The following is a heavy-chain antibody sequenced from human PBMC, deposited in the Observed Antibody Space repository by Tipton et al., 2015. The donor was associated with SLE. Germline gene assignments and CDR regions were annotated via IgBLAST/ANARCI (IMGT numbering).Heavy chain of an antibody. J-gene: IGHJ5*02. CDR1: GGSISSSNYY. V-gene: IGHV4-39*07. CDR3: ARAGPAGDWFDP. CDR2: ISYSGSP. Sequence: TLSLTCIVSGGSISSSNYYWGWIRQPPGKGLEWIGSISYSGSPYYNPSLKSRVTISVDTSKNQFSLRLSSVTAADTAVYYCARAGPAGDWFDPWGPGALVSVSS. D-gene: IGHD3-10*01.